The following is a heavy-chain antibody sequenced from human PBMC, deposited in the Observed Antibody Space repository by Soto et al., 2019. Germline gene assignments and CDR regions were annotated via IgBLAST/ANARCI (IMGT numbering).Heavy chain of an antibody. J-gene: IGHJ5*02. D-gene: IGHD5-12*01. CDR1: GFTFSSYG. V-gene: IGHV3-30*18. CDR3: AKDGYPANWFDP. CDR2: ISYDGSNK. Sequence: LRLSCAASGFTFSSYGMHWVRQAPGKGLEWVAVISYDGSNKYYADSVKGRFTISRDNSKNALYLQMNSLRAEDTAVYYCAKDGYPANWFDPWGQGTLVTVSS.